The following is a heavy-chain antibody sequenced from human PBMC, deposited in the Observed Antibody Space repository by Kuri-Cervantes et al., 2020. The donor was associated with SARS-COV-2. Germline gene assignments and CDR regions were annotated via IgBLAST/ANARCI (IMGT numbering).Heavy chain of an antibody. Sequence: GSLRLSCAVSGASISSYYWNWIRQPAGKGLEWIGRVYTSGITNYNPSLKSRVTMSVDTSNNQFSLKLNSVTAADTAVYYCAREGYRSSVSCFLFDYWGQGMLVTVSS. V-gene: IGHV4-4*07. D-gene: IGHD2-2*01. CDR1: GASISSYY. J-gene: IGHJ4*02. CDR2: VYTSGIT. CDR3: AREGYRSSVSCFLFDY.